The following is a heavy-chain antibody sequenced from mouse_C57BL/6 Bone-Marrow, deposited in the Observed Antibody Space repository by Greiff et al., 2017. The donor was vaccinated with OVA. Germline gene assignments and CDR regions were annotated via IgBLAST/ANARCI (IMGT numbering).Heavy chain of an antibody. J-gene: IGHJ3*01. CDR3: ARRGAAY. CDR1: GFTFSSYG. Sequence: EVKVVESGGDLVKPGGSLKLSCAASGFTFSSYGMSWVRQTPDKRLEWVATISSGGSYTYYPDSVKGRFTISRDNAKNTLYLQMSSLKSEDTAMYYCARRGAAYWGQGTLVTVSA. V-gene: IGHV5-6*02. CDR2: ISSGGSYT.